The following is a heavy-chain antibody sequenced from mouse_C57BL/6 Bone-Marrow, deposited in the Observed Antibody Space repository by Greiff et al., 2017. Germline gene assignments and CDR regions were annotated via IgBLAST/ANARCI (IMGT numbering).Heavy chain of an antibody. V-gene: IGHV1-19*01. D-gene: IGHD2-2*01. Sequence: DVKLQESGPVLVKPGASVKMSCKASGYTFTDYYMNWVKQSHGKSLEWIGVINPYNGGTSYNQKFKGKATLTVDKSSSTAYMELNSLTSEDSAVYYCARNLLWLRRAWFAYWGQGTLVTVSA. CDR2: INPYNGGT. CDR1: GYTFTDYY. CDR3: ARNLLWLRRAWFAY. J-gene: IGHJ3*01.